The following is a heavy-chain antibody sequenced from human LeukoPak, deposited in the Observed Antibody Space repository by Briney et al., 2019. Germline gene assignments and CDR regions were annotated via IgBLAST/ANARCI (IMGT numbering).Heavy chain of an antibody. V-gene: IGHV4-59*01. CDR1: GGSMSSYY. D-gene: IGHD3-22*01. Sequence: SQTLSPTCTVSGGSMSSYYWSWIRQPPGKGLEWIGYIYYTGSTDYNPSLKSRVTISVDTSKNQFSLKLSSVTAADAALYYCARDYTMTHAFDIWGQGTLVTVSS. CDR3: ARDYTMTHAFDI. J-gene: IGHJ3*02. CDR2: IYYTGST.